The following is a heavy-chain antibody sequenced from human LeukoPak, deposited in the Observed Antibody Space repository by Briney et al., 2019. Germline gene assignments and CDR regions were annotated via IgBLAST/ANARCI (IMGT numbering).Heavy chain of an antibody. D-gene: IGHD3-10*01. CDR3: ARDPYGSGSYYSHFDY. CDR2: INPSGGST. Sequence: ASVKVSCTASGYTFTNSYIHWGRQAPGQGREWMGIINPSGGSTSYPQKFQGRVTVTRDTSTSTVYMELSSLRSEDTAVYYCARDPYGSGSYYSHFDYWGQGTLVTVSS. J-gene: IGHJ4*02. CDR1: GYTFTNSY. V-gene: IGHV1-46*01.